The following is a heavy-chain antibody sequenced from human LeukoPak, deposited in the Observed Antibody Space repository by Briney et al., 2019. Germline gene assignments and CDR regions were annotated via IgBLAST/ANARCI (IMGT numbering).Heavy chain of an antibody. CDR3: ARATRITMVRGVINDYYYYMDV. V-gene: IGHV1-8*01. CDR2: MNPNSGNT. Sequence: GASVKVSCKASGYTFTSYDINWVRQATGQGLEWMGWMNPNSGNTGYAQKFQGRVTMTRNTSISTAYMELSSLRSEDTAVYYCARATRITMVRGVINDYYYYMDVWGKGTTVTASS. J-gene: IGHJ6*03. CDR1: GYTFTSYD. D-gene: IGHD3-10*01.